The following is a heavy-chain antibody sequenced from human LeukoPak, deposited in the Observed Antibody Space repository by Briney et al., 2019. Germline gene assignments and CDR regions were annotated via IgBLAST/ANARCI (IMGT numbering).Heavy chain of an antibody. Sequence: TGGSLRLSCAASGFTFSSYGMHWVRQGPGKGLEWVSSISGSGDTTFYAESVKGRFTISRDNSKNTLYLQMNSLRAEDTAVYYCAREILRYFDWSKDFGDGFDIWGQGTMVTVSS. V-gene: IGHV3-23*01. CDR3: AREILRYFDWSKDFGDGFDI. J-gene: IGHJ3*02. D-gene: IGHD3-9*01. CDR2: ISGSGDTT. CDR1: GFTFSSYG.